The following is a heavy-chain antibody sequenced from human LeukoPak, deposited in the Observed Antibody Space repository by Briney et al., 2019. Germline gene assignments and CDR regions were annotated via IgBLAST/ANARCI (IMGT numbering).Heavy chain of an antibody. V-gene: IGHV4-4*02. Sequence: SETLSLTCAVSGGSISSSNWWSWVRQPPGKGLEWIGEIYHSGSTNYNPFLKSRVTISVDKSKNQFSLKLSSVTAADTAVYYCASRYFDWTRSSYGMDVWGKGATVTVSS. CDR3: ASRYFDWTRSSYGMDV. D-gene: IGHD3-9*01. CDR1: GGSISSSNW. J-gene: IGHJ6*04. CDR2: IYHSGST.